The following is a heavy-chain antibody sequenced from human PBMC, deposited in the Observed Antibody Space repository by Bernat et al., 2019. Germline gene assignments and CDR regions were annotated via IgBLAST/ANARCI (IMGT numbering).Heavy chain of an antibody. CDR1: GFTFSSYA. CDR3: ARELDSSSNDY. D-gene: IGHD6-13*01. Sequence: QVQLVESGGGVVQPGRSLRLSCAASGFTFSSYAMHWVRQAPGKGLEWVAVISYDGSNKYYADSVKGRFTISRDNSKNTLYLQMNSLRAEDTAVYYCARELDSSSNDYWGQGTLVTISS. CDR2: ISYDGSNK. V-gene: IGHV3-30-3*01. J-gene: IGHJ4*02.